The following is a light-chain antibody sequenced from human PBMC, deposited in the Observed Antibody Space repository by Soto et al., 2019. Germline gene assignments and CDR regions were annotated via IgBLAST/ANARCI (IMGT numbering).Light chain of an antibody. CDR3: IQHYSYPRT. J-gene: IGKJ1*01. CDR2: AAS. Sequence: DLQITQSPSALSGYVAHRATITFGSSQGIRNDLVWYQQKPGKAPKRLIYAASTLQSGVPSRFSGSGSGTEFTLTISSLQTEDFATYYCIQHYSYPRTFGKGTKVDIK. V-gene: IGKV1-17*01. CDR1: QGIRND.